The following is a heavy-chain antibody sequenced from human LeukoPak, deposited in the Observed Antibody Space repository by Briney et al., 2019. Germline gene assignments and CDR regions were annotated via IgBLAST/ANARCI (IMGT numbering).Heavy chain of an antibody. D-gene: IGHD3-16*01. J-gene: IGHJ4*02. V-gene: IGHV4-39*01. CDR3: ARRLRPGDYFDY. Sequence: CETLSLTCTVAGGSIDSSTYHGGWIRQPPGEGLEWIGSSYHSGSTYRNPSLSSRVPIFADMSKNQFSLKLTSVTAADTAVYYCARRLRPGDYFDYWGQGILVTVSS. CDR1: GGSIDSSTYH. CDR2: SYHSGST.